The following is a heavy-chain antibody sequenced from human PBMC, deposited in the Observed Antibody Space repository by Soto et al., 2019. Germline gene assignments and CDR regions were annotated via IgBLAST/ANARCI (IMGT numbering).Heavy chain of an antibody. V-gene: IGHV1-69*13. Sequence: ASVKVSCKASGGTFSSYAISWVRQAPGQGLEWMGGIIPISGTANYAQKFQGRVTITADESTSTAYMELSSLRSEDTAVYYCAREGGLYSSSSGYYYGMDVWGQGTTVTVSS. J-gene: IGHJ6*02. CDR1: GGTFSSYA. D-gene: IGHD6-6*01. CDR2: IIPISGTA. CDR3: AREGGLYSSSSGYYYGMDV.